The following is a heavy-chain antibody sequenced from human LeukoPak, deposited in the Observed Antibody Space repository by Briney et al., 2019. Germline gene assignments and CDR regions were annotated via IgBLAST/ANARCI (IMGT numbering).Heavy chain of an antibody. CDR1: GFTFSSYG. D-gene: IGHD3-22*01. Sequence: PGGSLRLSCAASGFTFSSYGMHWVRQAPGKGLEWVAFIRYDGSNKYYADSVKGRFTISRDNSNNTLYLQMNSLRAEDTAVYYCAKAKDSSGYYRTAEYFQHWGQGTLVTVSS. CDR2: IRYDGSNK. J-gene: IGHJ1*01. V-gene: IGHV3-30*02. CDR3: AKAKDSSGYYRTAEYFQH.